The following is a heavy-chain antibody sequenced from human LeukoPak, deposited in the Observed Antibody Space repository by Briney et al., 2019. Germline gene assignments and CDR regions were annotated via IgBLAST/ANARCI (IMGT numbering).Heavy chain of an antibody. D-gene: IGHD2-15*01. V-gene: IGHV4-4*02. CDR2: IFYSGST. CDR1: GGSISNSNW. J-gene: IGHJ5*02. CDR3: AALGFCSGGDCHPSST. Sequence: PSETLSLTCAVSGGSISNSNWWSWVRQPPGKGLEWIGEIFYSGSTNYNPSLKSRVTLSLDKSKNQFSLKLSSVTAADTAVYYCAALGFCSGGDCHPSSTWAQGTLVTVSA.